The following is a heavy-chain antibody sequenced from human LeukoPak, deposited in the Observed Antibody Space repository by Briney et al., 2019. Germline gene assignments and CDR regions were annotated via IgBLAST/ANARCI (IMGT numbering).Heavy chain of an antibody. CDR3: AKECCSGGSCYSGNCFDY. Sequence: PGRSLRLSCAASGFTFSSYGMHWVRQAPGKGLEWVAVISYDGSNKYYADSVKGRFTISRDNSKNTLYLQMNSLRAEDTAVYYCAKECCSGGSCYSGNCFDYWGQGTLVTVSS. D-gene: IGHD2-15*01. CDR2: ISYDGSNK. J-gene: IGHJ4*02. CDR1: GFTFSSYG. V-gene: IGHV3-30*18.